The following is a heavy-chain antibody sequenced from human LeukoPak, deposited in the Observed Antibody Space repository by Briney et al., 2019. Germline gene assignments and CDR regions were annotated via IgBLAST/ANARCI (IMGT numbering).Heavy chain of an antibody. CDR3: AKGGITMIVVVEY. Sequence: ETLSLTCTVSGGSISSSSYYWGWIRQAPGKGLEWVSVISGSGDSTYYADSVKGRFTISRDNSKNTLYLQMNSLRAEDTAVYYCAKGGITMIVVVEYWGQGTLVTVSS. J-gene: IGHJ4*02. CDR2: ISGSGDST. CDR1: GGSISSSSYY. D-gene: IGHD3-22*01. V-gene: IGHV3-23*01.